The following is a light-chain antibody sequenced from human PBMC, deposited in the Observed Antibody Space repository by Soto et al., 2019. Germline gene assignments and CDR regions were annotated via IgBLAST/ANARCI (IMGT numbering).Light chain of an antibody. CDR3: QHRSTWLA. J-gene: IGKJ4*01. V-gene: IGKV3-11*01. CDR2: DAS. CDR1: QSVSSY. Sequence: EIVLTQSPATLSLSPGDRATLSCRASQSVSSYLAWYQQKPGQAPMLLISDASNRATGIPARFSGSGSGTDFTLSITRLEPEDFVVYYWQHRSTWLAFGGGTKVEIK.